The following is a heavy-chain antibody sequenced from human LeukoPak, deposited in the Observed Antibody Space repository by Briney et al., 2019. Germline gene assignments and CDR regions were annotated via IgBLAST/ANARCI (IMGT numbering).Heavy chain of an antibody. CDR2: ISDTGDST. CDR3: ARERYYYGSNWFDP. J-gene: IGHJ5*02. Sequence: GGSLRLSCAASGFTFSRYGMTWVRQAPGKGLEWVSTISDTGDSTYYADSVKGRFTISRDNSENTLYLQMNSLRAEDTAVYYCARERYYYGSNWFDPWGQGTLVTVSS. V-gene: IGHV3-23*01. D-gene: IGHD3-10*01. CDR1: GFTFSRYG.